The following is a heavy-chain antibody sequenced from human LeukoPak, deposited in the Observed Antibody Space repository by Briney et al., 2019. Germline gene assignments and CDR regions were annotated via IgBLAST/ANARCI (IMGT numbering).Heavy chain of an antibody. Sequence: SETPSLTCTVSGGSITSYYWTWIRQPPGKGLEWIGYIYYSGSTSYNPSLKSRVTISVDTSKNQFSLKLSSVTAADTAVYYCARGGVNYKIAGPWGQGALVTVSS. CDR2: IYYSGST. J-gene: IGHJ5*02. V-gene: IGHV4-59*01. D-gene: IGHD3-10*01. CDR1: GGSITSYY. CDR3: ARGGVNYKIAGP.